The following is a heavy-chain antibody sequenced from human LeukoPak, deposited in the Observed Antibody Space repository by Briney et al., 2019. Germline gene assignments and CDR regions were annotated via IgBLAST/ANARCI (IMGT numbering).Heavy chain of an antibody. CDR1: GFTFSSYG. Sequence: GTSLRLSCAASGFTFSSYGMHWVRQAPGKGLEWVAVIWYDGSEKYYADSVKGRFTISRDNSKNTLFLQMSSLTVEDTAVYYCARWSCDHWGQGTLVTVSS. V-gene: IGHV3-33*01. J-gene: IGHJ5*02. CDR3: ARWSCDH. CDR2: IWYDGSEK.